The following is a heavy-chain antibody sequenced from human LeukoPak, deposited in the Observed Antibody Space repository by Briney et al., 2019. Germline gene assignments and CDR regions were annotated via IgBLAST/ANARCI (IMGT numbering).Heavy chain of an antibody. D-gene: IGHD4-17*01. V-gene: IGHV1-2*02. Sequence: APVKVSCKASGYTFTGYYMHWVRQAPGQGPEWMGWINPNSGGTKNAQRFQGRVTMTRDTSISTAYMELSRLRSDDTAVYYCARGLSVRTTVTTLFNSWGQGTLVTVSS. CDR2: INPNSGGT. J-gene: IGHJ4*02. CDR1: GYTFTGYY. CDR3: ARGLSVRTTVTTLFNS.